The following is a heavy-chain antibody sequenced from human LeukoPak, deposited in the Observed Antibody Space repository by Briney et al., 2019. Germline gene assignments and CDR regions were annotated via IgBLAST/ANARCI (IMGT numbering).Heavy chain of an antibody. CDR2: ISGSGGAT. V-gene: IGHV3-23*01. CDR3: AKPNWGFGSPTNWFDP. CDR1: GFTFNTYG. Sequence: GGSLRLSCAASGFTFNTYGMSWVRQAPGKGLEWVSGISGSGGATYYADSVKGRFTISRDNSKNTLYLQMNSLRAEDTAVYYCAKPNWGFGSPTNWFDPWGQGTLVTVSS. D-gene: IGHD7-27*01. J-gene: IGHJ5*02.